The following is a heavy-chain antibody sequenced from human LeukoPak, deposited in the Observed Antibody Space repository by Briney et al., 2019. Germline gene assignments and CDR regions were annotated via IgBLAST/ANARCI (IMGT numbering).Heavy chain of an antibody. V-gene: IGHV3-21*01. J-gene: IGHJ3*02. CDR2: ISSSSSYI. CDR3: ARDQSFDAFDI. Sequence: GGSLRLSCAASGFTFSSYSMNWVRQAPGKGLEWVSSISSSSSYIYYADSVKGRFTISRDNAKNSLYLQMNSLRAEDTAVYYCARDQSFDAFDIWGQGTMVTVSS. CDR1: GFTFSSYS.